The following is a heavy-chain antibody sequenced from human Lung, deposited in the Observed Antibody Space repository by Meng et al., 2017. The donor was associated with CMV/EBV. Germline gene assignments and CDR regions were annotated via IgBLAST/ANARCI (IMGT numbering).Heavy chain of an antibody. D-gene: IGHD4-17*01. CDR2: ISGRGGSNT. CDR3: AKDRLYGDYVGYFDR. V-gene: IGHV3-23*01. J-gene: IGHJ4*02. CDR1: GFTFANYA. Sequence: GFTFANYAMSWVRQAPGKGLEWVAAISGRGGSNTYYADSVKGRFTISRDNSNNTLLLHMISLRAEDTAVYYCAKDRLYGDYVGYFDRWGQGTLVTSPQ.